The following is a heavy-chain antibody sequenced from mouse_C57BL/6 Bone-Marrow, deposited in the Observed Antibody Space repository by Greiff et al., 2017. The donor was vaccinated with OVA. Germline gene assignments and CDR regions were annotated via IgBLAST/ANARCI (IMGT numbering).Heavy chain of an antibody. CDR1: GFTFSSYA. J-gene: IGHJ2*01. D-gene: IGHD3-3*01. CDR2: ISDGGSYT. Sequence: EVMLVESGGGLVKPGGSLKLSCAASGFTFSSYAMSWVRQTPEKRLEWVATISDGGSYTYYPDNVKGRFTISRDNAKNNLYLQMSHLKSEDTAMYYCARDGAVYYFDYWGQGTTLTVSS. V-gene: IGHV5-4*01. CDR3: ARDGAVYYFDY.